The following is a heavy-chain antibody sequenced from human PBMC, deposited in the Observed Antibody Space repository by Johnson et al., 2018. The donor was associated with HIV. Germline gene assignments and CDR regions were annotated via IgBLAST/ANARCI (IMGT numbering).Heavy chain of an antibody. CDR3: ARPSSIASLYDEFDI. V-gene: IGHV3-30*03. CDR2: ISYNGTNK. CDR1: GFTFSSYG. D-gene: IGHD6-6*01. Sequence: QVQLVESGGGVVQPGRSLRLSCAASGFTFSSYGMHWVRQAPGKGLEWVAVISYNGTNKYYVDSVKGRFTISRDNAKNSLYLQMNSLRVEDTAVYYCARPSSIASLYDEFDIWGQGTMVTVSS. J-gene: IGHJ3*02.